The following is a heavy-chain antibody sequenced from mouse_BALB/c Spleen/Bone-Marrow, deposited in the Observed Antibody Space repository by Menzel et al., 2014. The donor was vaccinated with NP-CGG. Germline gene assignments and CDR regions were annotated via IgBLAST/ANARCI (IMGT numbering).Heavy chain of an antibody. CDR1: GFTFSSYG. V-gene: IGHV5-9-2*01. CDR2: ISGGGTYT. D-gene: IGHD6-5*01. J-gene: IGHJ3*01. CDR3: ARHAFYAQTEVSFTY. Sequence: EVQLVESGGGLVKSGGSLKLSCAASGFTFSSYGMSWVRQTPEKRLEWVATISGGGTYTLYPDCVKGRFTISRDNAKNTLYLQLSSLRSEDTALYYCARHAFYAQTEVSFTYWGQETLVTVSA.